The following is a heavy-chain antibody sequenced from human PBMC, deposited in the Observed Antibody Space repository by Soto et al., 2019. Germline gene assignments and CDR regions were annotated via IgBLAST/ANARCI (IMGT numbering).Heavy chain of an antibody. Sequence: GGSLRLSCAASGFTFSGYGMHWVRQAPGKGLEWVAVIWYDGSNKYYADSVKGRFTISRDNSKNTLYLQMNSLRAEDTAVYYCATGVHLRYFDYWGQGTLVTVSS. CDR1: GFTFSGYG. V-gene: IGHV3-33*01. CDR3: ATGVHLRYFDY. D-gene: IGHD6-6*01. CDR2: IWYDGSNK. J-gene: IGHJ4*02.